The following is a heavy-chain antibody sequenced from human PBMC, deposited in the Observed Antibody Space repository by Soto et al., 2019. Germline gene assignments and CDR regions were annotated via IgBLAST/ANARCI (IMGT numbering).Heavy chain of an antibody. J-gene: IGHJ6*02. V-gene: IGHV3-33*01. D-gene: IGHD3-10*01. CDR2: ILNDGSNR. CDR3: ARDDEYSGNGMDV. Sequence: QVQLVESGGVVVQPGRSLRLSCAASGFTFSNYGMHWVRQAPGKGLEWVAVILNDGSNRYHADSVKDRFTISRDNSKNTLYLQMNSPRAEDTAVYYCARDDEYSGNGMDVWGQGTTVTVS. CDR1: GFTFSNYG.